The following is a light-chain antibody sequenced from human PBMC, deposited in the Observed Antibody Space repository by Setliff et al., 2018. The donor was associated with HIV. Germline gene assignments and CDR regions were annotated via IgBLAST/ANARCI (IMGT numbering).Light chain of an antibody. CDR3: SSYAVTNTLP. Sequence: QSVLAQPASVSGSPGQSITISCTGTSSGVGGYNYVSWYQQHPGKAPKLIIYEVRNRPSGVSNRFSGSKSGNTASLTISGLQAEDEGDYYCSSYAVTNTLPFGTGTKVTVL. CDR2: EVR. V-gene: IGLV2-14*01. CDR1: SSGVGGYNY. J-gene: IGLJ1*01.